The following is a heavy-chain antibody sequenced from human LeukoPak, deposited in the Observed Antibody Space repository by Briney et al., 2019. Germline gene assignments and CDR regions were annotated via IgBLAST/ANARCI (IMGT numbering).Heavy chain of an antibody. V-gene: IGHV1-69*04. CDR3: AREGYCGGDCYQIVDY. Sequence: ASVKVSCKASGGTFSSYAISWVRQAPEQGLEWMGRIIPILGIANYAQKFQGRATITADKSTSTAYMELSSLRSEDTAVYYCAREGYCGGDCYQIVDYWGQGTLVTVSS. J-gene: IGHJ4*02. CDR2: IIPILGIA. D-gene: IGHD2-21*02. CDR1: GGTFSSYA.